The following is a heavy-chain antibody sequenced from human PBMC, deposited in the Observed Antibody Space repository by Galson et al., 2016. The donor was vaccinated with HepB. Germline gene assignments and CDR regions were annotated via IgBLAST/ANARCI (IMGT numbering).Heavy chain of an antibody. V-gene: IGHV3-30*09. CDR2: ISHGGTME. D-gene: IGHD2-15*01. Sequence: SLRLSCAGSGFTFSTFSMHWVRLPPGKGLEWVAVISHGGTMEYFADSVKGRFAISRDNSKNTLFLQMNSVRPEDTAEYYCARESGHCSGGFCSRPHSFHHWGQGMLVTVAS. CDR1: GFTFSTFS. CDR3: ARESGHCSGGFCSRPHSFHH. J-gene: IGHJ4*02.